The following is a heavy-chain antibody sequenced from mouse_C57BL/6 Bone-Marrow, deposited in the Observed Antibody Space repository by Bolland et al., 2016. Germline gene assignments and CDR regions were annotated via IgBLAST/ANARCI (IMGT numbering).Heavy chain of an antibody. CDR2: IFPASGST. V-gene: IGHV1S40*01. CDR3: ARVY. Sequence: LEWIGQIFPASGSTYYNEMYKDKAALTVDTSSSTAYMQLSSLTSEDTAVYFCARVYWGQGTT. J-gene: IGHJ2*01.